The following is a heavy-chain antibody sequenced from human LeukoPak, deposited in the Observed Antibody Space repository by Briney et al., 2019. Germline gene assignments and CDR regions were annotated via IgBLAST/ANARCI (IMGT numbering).Heavy chain of an antibody. CDR3: ARRGGYCSGGTCYYDY. J-gene: IGHJ4*02. CDR2: ISPMLGTT. CDR1: RGTFSNYA. Sequence: GASVKVSCKASRGTFSNYAVSWVRQAPGQGLEWMGGISPMLGTTNYAQGFQDRVTITADESTNTAYMELSSLRSEDTAVYYCARRGGYCSGGTCYYDYWGQGTLVTVSS. V-gene: IGHV1-69*13. D-gene: IGHD2-15*01.